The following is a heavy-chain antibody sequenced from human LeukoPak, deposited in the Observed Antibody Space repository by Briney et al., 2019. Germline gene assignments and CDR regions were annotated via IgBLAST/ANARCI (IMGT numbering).Heavy chain of an antibody. Sequence: TSETLSLTCSVSDYPISSGYFWGWIRQPPGKGLEWIATVSHSGSTYFNPSLKSRVIVSIDASKNKFSLNLTSVTAADTAVYYCAREHCAGGYCYFLDYWGQGTLVTVSS. J-gene: IGHJ4*02. V-gene: IGHV4-38-2*02. CDR3: AREHCAGGYCYFLDY. D-gene: IGHD2/OR15-2a*01. CDR1: DYPISSGYF. CDR2: VSHSGST.